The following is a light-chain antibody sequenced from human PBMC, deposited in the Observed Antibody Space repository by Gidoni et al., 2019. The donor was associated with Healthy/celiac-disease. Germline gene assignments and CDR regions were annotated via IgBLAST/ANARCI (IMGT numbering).Light chain of an antibody. V-gene: IGKV1-39*01. Sequence: DIQMTQSPSSLSASVGDRVTITCRASQSISSYLNWYQQTPGQAPQLLIYAASSLPSGVPSRFSGSGSGTDFTLTISSLQPEDFATYYCQQSYSTPLTFGRGTKVEIK. CDR2: AAS. CDR3: QQSYSTPLT. CDR1: QSISSY. J-gene: IGKJ4*01.